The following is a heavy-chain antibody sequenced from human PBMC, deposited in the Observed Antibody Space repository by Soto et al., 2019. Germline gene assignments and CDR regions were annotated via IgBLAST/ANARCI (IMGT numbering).Heavy chain of an antibody. CDR1: GGSISSSSYY. D-gene: IGHD3-3*01. CDR3: ARPGFWSGYYRY. J-gene: IGHJ4*02. V-gene: IGHV4-39*01. CDR2: IYYSGST. Sequence: SETLSLTCTVSGGSISSSSYYWGWIRQPPGKGLEWIGSIYYSGSTYYNPSLKSRVTISVDTSKNQFSLKLSSVTAADTAVYYCARPGFWSGYYRYWGQGTLVTVSS.